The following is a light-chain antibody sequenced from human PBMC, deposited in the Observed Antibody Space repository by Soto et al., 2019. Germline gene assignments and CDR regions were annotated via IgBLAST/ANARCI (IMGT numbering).Light chain of an antibody. J-gene: IGKJ1*01. CDR2: GAS. CDR1: QSVSSN. CDR3: QQYNNWPPT. Sequence: IVLRQSRATLSVSPGERATLSCRASQSVSSNLAWYQQKPGQAPRLLIYGASTRATGIPARFSGSGSGTEFTLTISSLQSEDFAVYYCQQYNNWPPTFGQGTKV. V-gene: IGKV3-15*01.